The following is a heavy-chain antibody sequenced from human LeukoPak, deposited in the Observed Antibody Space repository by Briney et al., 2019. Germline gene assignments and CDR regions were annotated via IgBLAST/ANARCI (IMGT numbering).Heavy chain of an antibody. J-gene: IGHJ6*02. Sequence: HPGRSLSLSCAASGFTFSSYAMHWVRQAPGKGLEWVAVISYDGSNKYYADSVKGRFTISRDNSKNTLYLQMNSLRAEDTAVYYCARALTPASPKFCSGGSCYSPYYYYGMDVWGQGTTVTVSS. V-gene: IGHV3-30*04. CDR2: ISYDGSNK. CDR3: ARALTPASPKFCSGGSCYSPYYYYGMDV. D-gene: IGHD2-15*01. CDR1: GFTFSSYA.